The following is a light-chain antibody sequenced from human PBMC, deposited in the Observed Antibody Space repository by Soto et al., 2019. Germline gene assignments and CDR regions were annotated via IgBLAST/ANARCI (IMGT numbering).Light chain of an antibody. J-gene: IGLJ2*01. CDR2: RAD. Sequence: QSVLTQPPSASGAPGQTVTISCSGRSSNIGSNYVYWYQQLPETAPRLLLYRADQRPSGIPDRFSGSKSGTSASLAISGLRSEDEAVYYCAAWDDTLSGLVFGGGTKLTVL. CDR1: SSNIGSNY. V-gene: IGLV1-47*01. CDR3: AAWDDTLSGLV.